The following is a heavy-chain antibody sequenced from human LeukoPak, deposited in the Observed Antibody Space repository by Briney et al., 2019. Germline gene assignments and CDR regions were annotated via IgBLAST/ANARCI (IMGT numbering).Heavy chain of an antibody. V-gene: IGHV1-18*01. J-gene: IGHJ5*02. CDR3: AREENYDYDFCSGWSRANWFDP. Sequence: ASVKVSCKASGYTFTSYGISWVRQAPGQGLEWMGWISAYNGNTNYAQKLQGRVTMTTDTSTSTAYMELRSLRSDDTAVYYCAREENYDYDFCSGWSRANWFDPWGQGTLVTVSS. D-gene: IGHD3-3*01. CDR2: ISAYNGNT. CDR1: GYTFTSYG.